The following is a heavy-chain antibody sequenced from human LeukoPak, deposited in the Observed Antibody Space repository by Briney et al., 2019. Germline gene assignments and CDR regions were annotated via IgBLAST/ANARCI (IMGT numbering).Heavy chain of an antibody. CDR2: IKSKTDGGTT. Sequence: GGSLRLSCAASGFTFSNAWMSWVRQAPGKGLEWVGHIKSKTDGGTTDFAAPVKGRFTISRGDSKSTLYLQMNSLKTEDTAVYYCTTWEGVKWGQGTMVTVSS. D-gene: IGHD1-26*01. CDR3: TTWEGVK. V-gene: IGHV3-15*01. J-gene: IGHJ3*01. CDR1: GFTFSNAW.